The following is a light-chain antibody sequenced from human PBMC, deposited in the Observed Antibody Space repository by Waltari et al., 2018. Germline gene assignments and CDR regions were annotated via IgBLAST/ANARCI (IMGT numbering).Light chain of an antibody. J-gene: IGLJ3*02. Sequence: QSALTQPPSASGSPGQAVMISCTGTSRDVGASDTVSWYQQHPGKAPKLLIFEVYKRPSGVPDRFSGSKSGNTASLTVSGLQTDDEGDYYCISNAGGSNVAVVFGGGTKLTVL. V-gene: IGLV2-8*01. CDR2: EVY. CDR3: ISNAGGSNVAVV. CDR1: SRDVGASDT.